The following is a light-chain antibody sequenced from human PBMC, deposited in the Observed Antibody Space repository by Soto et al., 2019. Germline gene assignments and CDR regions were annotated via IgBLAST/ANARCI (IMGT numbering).Light chain of an antibody. CDR3: QQRSNWPSVFT. CDR2: DAS. CDR1: QSVSSY. V-gene: IGKV3-11*01. J-gene: IGKJ3*01. Sequence: EIVLTQSPATLSLSPGERATLSCRASQSVSSYLAWYQQKPGQAPRLLIYDASNRATGIPARFSGSGSGTDFTLTISSLEPEHFAVYYCQQRSNWPSVFTFGPGTKVDIK.